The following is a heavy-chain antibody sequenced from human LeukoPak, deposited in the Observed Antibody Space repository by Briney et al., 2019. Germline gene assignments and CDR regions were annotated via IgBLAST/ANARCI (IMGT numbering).Heavy chain of an antibody. J-gene: IGHJ4*02. CDR3: AQDAVRVGSCSSTSCYSDPVDY. V-gene: IGHV3-23*01. Sequence: GGSLRLSCAASGFTFSRYAMSWVRQAPGKGLEWVSALSASGGSTYYADSVKGRFTISRDNSRNTLFLQMNSLRAEDTAVYYCAQDAVRVGSCSSTSCYSDPVDYWGQGTLVTVSS. D-gene: IGHD2-2*01. CDR2: LSASGGST. CDR1: GFTFSRYA.